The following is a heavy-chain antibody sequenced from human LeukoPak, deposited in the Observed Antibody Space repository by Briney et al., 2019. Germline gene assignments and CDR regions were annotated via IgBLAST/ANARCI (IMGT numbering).Heavy chain of an antibody. J-gene: IGHJ5*02. CDR1: GFTFSSYW. V-gene: IGHV3-74*01. CDR2: INSDGSSR. Sequence: GGSLRLSCAASGFTFSSYWMHWVRQAPGKGLVWVSRINSDGSSRSYADSVKGRFTISRDNAKNTLYLQMNSLRAEDTAVYYCARGYFDWFRKSNWFDPWGQGTLVTVSS. D-gene: IGHD3-9*01. CDR3: ARGYFDWFRKSNWFDP.